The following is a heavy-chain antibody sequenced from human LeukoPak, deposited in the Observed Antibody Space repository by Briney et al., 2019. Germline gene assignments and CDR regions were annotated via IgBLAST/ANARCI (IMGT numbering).Heavy chain of an antibody. CDR1: GGSISSSSYY. CDR2: IYYSGST. J-gene: IGHJ5*02. Sequence: SETLSLTCTVSGGSISSSSYYWGWIRQPPGKGLEWIGSIYYSGSTYYNPSLKSQVTISVDTSKNQFSLKLSSVTAADTAVYYCARMVGSGWYLDWFDPWGQGTLVTVSS. D-gene: IGHD6-19*01. CDR3: ARMVGSGWYLDWFDP. V-gene: IGHV4-39*01.